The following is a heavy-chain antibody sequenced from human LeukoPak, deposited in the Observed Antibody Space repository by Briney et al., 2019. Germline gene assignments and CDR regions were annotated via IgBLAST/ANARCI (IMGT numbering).Heavy chain of an antibody. Sequence: PGGSLRLSCAASGFTFSSYWMSWIRQPAGKGLEWIGRIYTSGSTNYNPSLKSRVTISVDTSKNQFSLKPSSVTAADTAVYYCARELDYYDSSGYYYVRWFDPWGQGTLVTVSS. CDR2: IYTSGST. CDR1: GFTFSSYW. V-gene: IGHV4-4*07. CDR3: ARELDYYDSSGYYYVRWFDP. D-gene: IGHD3-22*01. J-gene: IGHJ5*02.